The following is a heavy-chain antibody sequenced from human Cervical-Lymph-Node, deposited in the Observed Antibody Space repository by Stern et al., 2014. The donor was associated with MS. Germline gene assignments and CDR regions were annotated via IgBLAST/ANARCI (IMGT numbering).Heavy chain of an antibody. Sequence: QVQLVQSGAEVKKPGSSVKVSCKASGGTFNTNVISWVRQAPGQGLEWMGGIIPIFGTALYAQKFQGRATITANASTRPVYMELSSLRSEDTAVYYCARAAYSTSSYNYWGQGTLVIVSS. D-gene: IGHD6-6*01. CDR2: IIPIFGTA. CDR1: GGTFNTNV. CDR3: ARAAYSTSSYNY. J-gene: IGHJ4*02. V-gene: IGHV1-69*01.